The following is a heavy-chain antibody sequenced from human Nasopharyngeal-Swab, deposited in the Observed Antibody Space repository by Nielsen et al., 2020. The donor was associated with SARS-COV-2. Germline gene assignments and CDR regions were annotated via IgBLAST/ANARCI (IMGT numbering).Heavy chain of an antibody. V-gene: IGHV1-8*01. Sequence: ASVKVSCKASGYPFTSYDINWVRQATGQGLEWMGWMNPRSGNTGYGQKFQGRVTMTRDTSIGTVYMELSSLRSEDTAVYYCARGRNGYNYVNDYWGQGTLVTVSS. CDR3: ARGRNGYNYVNDY. CDR2: MNPRSGNT. CDR1: GYPFTSYD. J-gene: IGHJ4*02. D-gene: IGHD5-24*01.